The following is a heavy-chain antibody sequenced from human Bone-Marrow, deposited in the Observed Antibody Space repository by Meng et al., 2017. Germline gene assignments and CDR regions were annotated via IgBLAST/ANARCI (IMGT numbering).Heavy chain of an antibody. CDR1: VSSISSSNW. D-gene: IGHD5/OR15-5a*01. CDR2: IYHSGST. CDR3: ARVKVSHYYYYGMDV. J-gene: IGHJ6*02. Sequence: EVVGPGLGVPVGPPALLSASSVSSISSSNWWSWCRQPPGKGLEWIGEIYHSGSTNYNPSLKSRLTISVDNSKNQFSLKLSSVTAADTAVYYCARVKVSHYYYYGMDVWGQGTMVTVSS. V-gene: IGHV4-4*02.